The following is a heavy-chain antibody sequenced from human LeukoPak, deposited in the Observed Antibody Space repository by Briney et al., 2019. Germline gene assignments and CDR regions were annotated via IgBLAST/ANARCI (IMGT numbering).Heavy chain of an antibody. CDR2: IYYSGST. CDR1: GDSLSSYS. J-gene: IGHJ4*02. V-gene: IGHV4-59*12. Sequence: SETLSLTCTVSGDSLSSYSWSWVRQPPGRGLEWIGYIYYSGSTTYNPSLKSRLTISLDTSKNQFSLKLNSVTAADTAVYYCAGDYTLRSYRFDYWGQGTLVTVSS. CDR3: AGDYTLRSYRFDY. D-gene: IGHD3-10*01.